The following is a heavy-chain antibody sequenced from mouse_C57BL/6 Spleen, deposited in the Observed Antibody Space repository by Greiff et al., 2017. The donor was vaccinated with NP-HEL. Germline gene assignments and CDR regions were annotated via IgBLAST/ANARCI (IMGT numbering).Heavy chain of an antibody. D-gene: IGHD2-2*01. CDR1: GYTFTDYN. J-gene: IGHJ2*01. CDR3: ARRYGYDRGDYFDY. CDR2: INPNNGGT. Sequence: EVQLQQSGPELVKPGASVKIPCKASGYTFTDYNMDWVKQSHGKSLEWIGDINPNNGGTIYNQKFKGKATLTVDKSSSTAYMELRSLTSEDTAVYYWARRYGYDRGDYFDYWGQGTTLTVSS. V-gene: IGHV1-18*01.